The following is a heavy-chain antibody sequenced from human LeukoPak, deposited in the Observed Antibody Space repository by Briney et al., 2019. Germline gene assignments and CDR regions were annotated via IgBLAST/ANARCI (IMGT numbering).Heavy chain of an antibody. CDR1: GGSISSYY. CDR2: IYYSGST. V-gene: IGHV4-59*01. CDR3: ARVLRFLEWPYYYYYMDV. Sequence: ASGTLSLTCTVSGGSISSYYWSWIRQPPGKGLEWIGYIYYSGSTNYNPSLKSRVTISVDTSKNQFSLKLSSVTAADTAVYYCARVLRFLEWPYYYYYMDVWGKGTTVTVSS. D-gene: IGHD3-3*01. J-gene: IGHJ6*03.